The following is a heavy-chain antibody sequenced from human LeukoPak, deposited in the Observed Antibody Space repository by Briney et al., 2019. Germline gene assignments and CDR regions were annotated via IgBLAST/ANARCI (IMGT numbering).Heavy chain of an antibody. J-gene: IGHJ3*02. V-gene: IGHV3-20*01. D-gene: IGHD3-22*01. Sequence: GGSLRLSCAASGFFFDEFGMTWVRQGPGKGLEWVSGINWNGANTGYADSVKGRFTISRDNAKNILYLQMSSLRAEDTALYHCARVQFDTSGFYNGFDIWGPGTMVTVSS. CDR3: ARVQFDTSGFYNGFDI. CDR2: INWNGANT. CDR1: GFFFDEFG.